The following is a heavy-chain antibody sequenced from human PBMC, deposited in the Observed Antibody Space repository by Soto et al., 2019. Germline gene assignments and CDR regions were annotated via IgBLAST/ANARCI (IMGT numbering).Heavy chain of an antibody. CDR2: ISYDGSNK. J-gene: IGHJ6*02. CDR1: GFTFSSYA. V-gene: IGHV3-30-3*01. CDR3: ARVVGVDNVYYYYYYGMDV. Sequence: GGSLRLSCAASGFTFSSYAMHWVRQAPGKGLEWVAVISYDGSNKYYADSVKGRFTISRDNSKNTLYLQMNSLRAEDTAVYYCARVVGVDNVYYYYYYGMDVWGQGTTVTVSS. D-gene: IGHD3-3*01.